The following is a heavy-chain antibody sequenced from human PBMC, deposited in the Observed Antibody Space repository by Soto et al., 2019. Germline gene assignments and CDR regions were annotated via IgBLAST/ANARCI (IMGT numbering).Heavy chain of an antibody. V-gene: IGHV3-21*01. CDR1: GFTFSSYS. CDR3: ARQDSGSDYGGVDY. Sequence: EVQLVESGGGLVKPGGSLRLSCAASGFTFSSYSMNWVRQAPGKGLEWVSSISSSSSYIYYADSVKGRFTISRDNAKNSLYLQMNSLSAEDAAVYYCARQDSGSDYGGVDYWGQGTLVTVSS. J-gene: IGHJ4*02. D-gene: IGHD1-26*01. CDR2: ISSSSSYI.